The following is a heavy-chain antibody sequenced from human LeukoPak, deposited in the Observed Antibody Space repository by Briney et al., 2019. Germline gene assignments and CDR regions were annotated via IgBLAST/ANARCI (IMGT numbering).Heavy chain of an antibody. J-gene: IGHJ3*02. V-gene: IGHV1-24*01. CDR2: FDPEDGET. D-gene: IGHD6-19*01. CDR3: ASTRGWYGVGAFDI. Sequence: ASVKVSCKVSGYTLTELSMHWVRQAPGKGLEWMGGFDPEDGETIYAQKFQGRVTMTTDTSTSTAYMELRSLRSDDTAVYYCASTRGWYGVGAFDIWGQGTMVTVSS. CDR1: GYTLTELS.